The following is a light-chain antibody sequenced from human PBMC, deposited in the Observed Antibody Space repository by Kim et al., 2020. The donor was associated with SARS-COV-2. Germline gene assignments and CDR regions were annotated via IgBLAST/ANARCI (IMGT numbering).Light chain of an antibody. J-gene: IGKJ4*01. V-gene: IGKV2D-29*01. Sequence: ASISCKSSQSHLESDGKTHLYWYQHKPGQPPQLLIYEVSNRFSGVSDRFSGSGSGTDFTLKISRVEAEDIGVYYCMQNIQVYPLTFGGGTKVDIK. CDR2: EVS. CDR1: QSHLESDGKTH. CDR3: MQNIQVYPLT.